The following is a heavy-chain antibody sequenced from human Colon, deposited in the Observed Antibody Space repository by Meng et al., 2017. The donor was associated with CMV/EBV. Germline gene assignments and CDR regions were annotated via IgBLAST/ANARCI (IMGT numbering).Heavy chain of an antibody. D-gene: IGHD2-2*01. CDR1: GFSLNTYEVG. Sequence: QTTLKESGPPLVKPTQTLTLTCTFSGFSLNTYEVGVGWFRQPPGKAPEWLALIYWDDDKRYRSSLGNRLTLTHDASKNQVVLTMTDMDPVDTATYYCAHKSLPAAFFDYWSQGTLVTVSS. V-gene: IGHV2-5*02. CDR2: IYWDDDK. J-gene: IGHJ4*02. CDR3: AHKSLPAAFFDY.